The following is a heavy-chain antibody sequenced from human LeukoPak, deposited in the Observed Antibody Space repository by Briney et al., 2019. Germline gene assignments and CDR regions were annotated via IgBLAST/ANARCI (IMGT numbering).Heavy chain of an antibody. CDR1: GFTFRSYA. Sequence: GGSLRLSCAASGFTFRSYAMSWVRQAPGQGLEWVSAISGSGGTTDYADSVTGRFTISRDNSNNTLYLQMNSLRAEDTAVYYCAEDPPTRGYTDYWGQGTLVTVSS. CDR3: AEDPPTRGYTDY. V-gene: IGHV3-23*01. D-gene: IGHD3-16*02. J-gene: IGHJ4*02. CDR2: ISGSGGTT.